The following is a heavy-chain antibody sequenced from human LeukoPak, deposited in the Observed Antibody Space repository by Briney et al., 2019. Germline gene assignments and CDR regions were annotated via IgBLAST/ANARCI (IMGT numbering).Heavy chain of an antibody. CDR2: IYYNGNT. CDR1: GGSVSSSSYY. J-gene: IGHJ1*01. Sequence: SETLSLTCTISGGSVSSSSYYWGWIRQPPGKGLEWIGDIYYNGNTYYNASLKSRVSISVDKSNNQFSLKLTSVTAADTAVYYRARRRYYNSTGYLDGGQGTLVTVSS. D-gene: IGHD3-22*01. V-gene: IGHV4-39*01. CDR3: ARRRYYNSTGYLD.